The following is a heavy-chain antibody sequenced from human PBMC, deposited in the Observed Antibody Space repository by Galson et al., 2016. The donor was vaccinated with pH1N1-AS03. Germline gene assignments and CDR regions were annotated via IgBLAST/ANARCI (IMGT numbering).Heavy chain of an antibody. D-gene: IGHD3-22*01. CDR3: VRENPIGT. CDR1: GFSIGNYW. Sequence: SLRLSCAASGFSIGNYWMDWLRQAPGKGLQWVAKINQDGSVKRYVESVKGRFTISRDNAVNSLFLEMNSLRGEDTAVYYCVRENPIGTWGQGTLVTVS. V-gene: IGHV3-7*01. J-gene: IGHJ5*02. CDR2: INQDGSVK.